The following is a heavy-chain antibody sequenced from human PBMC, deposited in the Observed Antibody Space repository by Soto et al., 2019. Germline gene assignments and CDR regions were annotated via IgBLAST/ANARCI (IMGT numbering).Heavy chain of an antibody. D-gene: IGHD5-12*01. J-gene: IGHJ1*01. Sequence: LSQTLSLTCAISGDSVSSNSAAWNWIRQSPSRGLEWLGRTYYRSKWYNDYAVSVKSRITINPDTSKNQFSLQLNSVTAADTAVYYCARGTSRDGYKRPEYFQHWGQGTLVTVSS. CDR2: TYYRSKWYN. V-gene: IGHV6-1*01. CDR3: ARGTSRDGYKRPEYFQH. CDR1: GDSVSSNSAA.